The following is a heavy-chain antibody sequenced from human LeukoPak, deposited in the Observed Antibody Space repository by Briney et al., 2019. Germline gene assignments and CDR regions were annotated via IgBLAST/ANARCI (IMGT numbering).Heavy chain of an antibody. Sequence: GGSLRLYCAASGFTFSTYAMSWVRQAPGKGLEWVSGMSGSGGSTYYADSVKGRFTISRDNSKKTLNLQMNSLRAEDAAVYYCAKLASGAVAGYFDYWGQGILVTVSS. CDR1: GFTFSTYA. CDR3: AKLASGAVAGYFDY. J-gene: IGHJ4*02. D-gene: IGHD6-19*01. CDR2: MSGSGGST. V-gene: IGHV3-23*01.